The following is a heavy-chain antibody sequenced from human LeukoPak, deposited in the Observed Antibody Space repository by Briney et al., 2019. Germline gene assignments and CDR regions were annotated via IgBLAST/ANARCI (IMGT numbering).Heavy chain of an antibody. Sequence: SETLSLTCAFYGGSISGYYWSMIRQPPGKGLELIGEINHSGSTNYNPTLKSRVTISVDTSKNQFSLKLSSVTAADTAVYYCARIYVWGSYRFDYWGQGTLVTVSS. CDR1: GGSISGYY. J-gene: IGHJ4*02. V-gene: IGHV4-34*01. D-gene: IGHD3-16*02. CDR3: ARIYVWGSYRFDY. CDR2: INHSGST.